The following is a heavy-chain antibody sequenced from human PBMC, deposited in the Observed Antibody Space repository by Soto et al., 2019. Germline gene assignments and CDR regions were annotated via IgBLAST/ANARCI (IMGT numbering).Heavy chain of an antibody. CDR1: GYTFTRYD. CDR3: ARLSEESSSSNYYYFYTDV. CDR2: MNPQTGNT. D-gene: IGHD6-6*01. V-gene: IGHV1-8*01. Sequence: ASVKVSCKAWGYTFTRYDITWVRQATGQGLEWMGWMNPQTGNTAYAEKFQGRVTMTRSTSINTAYMELSGLRSEDTAVYYCARLSEESSSSNYYYFYTDVWGKGSTVNGSS. J-gene: IGHJ6*03.